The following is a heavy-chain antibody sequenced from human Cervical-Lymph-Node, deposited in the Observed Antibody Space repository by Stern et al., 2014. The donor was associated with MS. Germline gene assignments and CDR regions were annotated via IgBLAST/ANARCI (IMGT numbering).Heavy chain of an antibody. Sequence: QVTLKESGPALVKPTQTLTLTCTFSGFSLTTSGMCVSWIRQPPGKALEWLAFIDWDDDKSYNTSLKTRLTISKDTSKNQVVLTMTNMDPVDTATYYCARFYSSSSLADAFDIWGQGTMVTVSS. CDR1: GFSLTTSGMC. J-gene: IGHJ3*02. V-gene: IGHV2-70*01. CDR3: ARFYSSSSLADAFDI. D-gene: IGHD6-6*01. CDR2: IDWDDDK.